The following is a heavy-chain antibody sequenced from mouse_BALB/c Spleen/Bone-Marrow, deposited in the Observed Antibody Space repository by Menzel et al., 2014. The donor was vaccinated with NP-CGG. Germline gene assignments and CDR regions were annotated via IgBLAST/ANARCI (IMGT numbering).Heavy chain of an antibody. Sequence: VQLKQSGGGLVQPGGSLKLSCAASGFTFGSYTMSWVRQTPEKRLEWVAYISNGGGSTYYPDTVKGRFTISRDNAKNTLYLQMSSRKSEDTAMYYCARRAGAYWGQGTLVTASA. CDR1: GFTFGSYT. CDR2: ISNGGGST. D-gene: IGHD3-3*01. V-gene: IGHV5-12-2*01. J-gene: IGHJ3*01. CDR3: ARRAGAY.